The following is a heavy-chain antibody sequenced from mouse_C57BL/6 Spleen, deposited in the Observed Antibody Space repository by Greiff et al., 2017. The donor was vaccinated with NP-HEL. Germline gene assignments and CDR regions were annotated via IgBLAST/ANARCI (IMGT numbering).Heavy chain of an antibody. CDR3: ARYIRDYFDD. D-gene: IGHD1-1*01. CDR1: GFTFTDYY. CDR2: IRNKANGYTT. J-gene: IGHJ2*01. V-gene: IGHV7-3*01. Sequence: EVKLMESGGGLVQPGGSLSLSCAASGFTFTDYYMSWVRQPPGQALEWLGFIRNKANGYTTEYSASVKGRFTISRDNSQSILYLQMDALIAEDSATYYCARYIRDYFDDWGQGTTLTVSS.